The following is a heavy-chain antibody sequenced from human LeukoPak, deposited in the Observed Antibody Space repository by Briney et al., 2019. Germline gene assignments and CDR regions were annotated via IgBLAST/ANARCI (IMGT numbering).Heavy chain of an antibody. CDR1: GGSISSSSYY. J-gene: IGHJ5*02. V-gene: IGHV4-39*07. Sequence: SETLSLTCTVSGGSISSSSYYWGWIRQPPGKGLEWIGSIYYSGSTYYNPSLKSRVTISVDTSKNQFSLKLSSVTAADTAVYYCARGSGRVVISSVFSPFDTWGQGTLVTVSS. CDR2: IYYSGST. D-gene: IGHD3-3*01. CDR3: ARGSGRVVISSVFSPFDT.